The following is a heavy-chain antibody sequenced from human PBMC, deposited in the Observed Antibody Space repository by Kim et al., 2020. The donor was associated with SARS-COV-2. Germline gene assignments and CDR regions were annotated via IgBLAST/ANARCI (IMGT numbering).Heavy chain of an antibody. CDR2: ISGSGGST. J-gene: IGHJ4*02. CDR3: VGELWFGVAEFDY. Sequence: GGSLRLSCAASGFTFSSYAMSWVRQAPGKGLEWVSAISGSGGSTYYADSVKGRFTISRDNSKNTLYLQMNSLRAEDTAVYYCVGELWFGVAEFDYWGQGTLVTVSS. CDR1: GFTFSSYA. V-gene: IGHV3-23*01. D-gene: IGHD3-10*01.